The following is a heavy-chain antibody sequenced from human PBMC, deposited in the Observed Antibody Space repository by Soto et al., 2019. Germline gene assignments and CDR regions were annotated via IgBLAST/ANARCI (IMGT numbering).Heavy chain of an antibody. D-gene: IGHD4-4*01. CDR2: INPSGTNT. CDR1: GFTFSDHY. J-gene: IGHJ6*02. Sequence: QVQLGESGGGLAKPGGSLRLSCAASGFTFSDHYMSWIRQAPGKGLEWISYINPSGTNTDYANSVKGRFTISRDNAENSLYLQMNSLRVEDSALYYCARGHHSLDVWGQGATVTVSS. CDR3: ARGHHSLDV. V-gene: IGHV3-11*06.